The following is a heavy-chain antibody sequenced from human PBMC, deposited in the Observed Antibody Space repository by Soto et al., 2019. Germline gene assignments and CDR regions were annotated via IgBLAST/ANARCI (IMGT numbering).Heavy chain of an antibody. V-gene: IGHV1-69*18. CDR2: IIPFIGTA. J-gene: IGHJ6*04. CDR1: GGTFSSYA. Sequence: QVQLVQSGAEVKKPGSSVTVSCKASGGTFSSYAISWVRQAPGQGLEWMGRIIPFIGTANYAQKFQGRVTITEDESTITAYMELTSLRSEDTAVYYCARVVMTTVPASYYYGMDVWGKGTTVNVSS. D-gene: IGHD4-4*01. CDR3: ARVVMTTVPASYYYGMDV.